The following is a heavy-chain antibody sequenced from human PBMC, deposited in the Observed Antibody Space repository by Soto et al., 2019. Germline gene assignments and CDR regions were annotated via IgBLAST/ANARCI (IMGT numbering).Heavy chain of an antibody. CDR1: GGSISSGGYY. V-gene: IGHV4-31*01. CDR3: ERTSMVRGRMWFDP. D-gene: IGHD3-10*01. Sequence: QVQLQESGPGLVKPSQTLSLTCTVSGGSISSGGYYWSWIRQHPGKGLEWIGYIYYSGSTYNNPYLERLITVSVDPSRIQVYLTLSSVTAAYTGVYYGERTSMVRGRMWFDPLGHGNLVTVSS. J-gene: IGHJ5*02. CDR2: IYYSGST.